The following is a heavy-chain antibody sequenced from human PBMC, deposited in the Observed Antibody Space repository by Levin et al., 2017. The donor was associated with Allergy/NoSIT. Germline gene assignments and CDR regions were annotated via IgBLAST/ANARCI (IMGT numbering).Heavy chain of an antibody. CDR3: AKDQVEYCSGGSGYQWWYFDL. J-gene: IGHJ2*01. Sequence: GGSLRLSCAASGFTFSSYGMHWVRQAPGKGLEWVAVISYDGSNKYYADSVKGRFTISRDNSKNTLYLQMNSLRAEDTAVYYCAKDQVEYCSGGSGYQWWYFDLWGRGTLVTVSS. V-gene: IGHV3-30*18. CDR2: ISYDGSNK. CDR1: GFTFSSYG. D-gene: IGHD2-15*01.